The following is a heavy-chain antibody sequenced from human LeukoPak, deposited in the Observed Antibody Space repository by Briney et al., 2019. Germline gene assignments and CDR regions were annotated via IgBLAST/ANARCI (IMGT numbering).Heavy chain of an antibody. CDR3: ASGKALELLDY. CDR2: IYTSGST. J-gene: IGHJ4*02. D-gene: IGHD1-7*01. Sequence: SETLSLTCSVSGGSISSYYWSWIRQPAGKGLEWIGRIYTSGSTNYNPSLKSRVTISVDTSKNQFSLKLSSVTAADTAVYYCASGKALELLDYWGQGTLVTVSS. V-gene: IGHV4-4*07. CDR1: GGSISSYY.